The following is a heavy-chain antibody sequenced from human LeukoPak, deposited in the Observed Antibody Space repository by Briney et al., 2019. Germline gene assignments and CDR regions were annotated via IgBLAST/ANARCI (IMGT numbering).Heavy chain of an antibody. V-gene: IGHV3-21*01. D-gene: IGHD4-17*01. J-gene: IGHJ5*01. CDR2: ISISSNYI. CDR1: GFTFSSYS. CDR3: ARHGYLRNPNFFRP. Sequence: GGSLRLSCAASGFTFSSYSMNWVRQAPGKGLEWVSSISISSNYIYYTDSVKGRCTISRDNGKNSLYLQMNSLRAEDTAVYFCARHGYLRNPNFFRPLGQGTLVTVSS.